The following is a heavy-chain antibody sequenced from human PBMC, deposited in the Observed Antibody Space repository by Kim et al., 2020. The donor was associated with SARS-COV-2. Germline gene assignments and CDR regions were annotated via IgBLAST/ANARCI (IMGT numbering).Heavy chain of an antibody. J-gene: IGHJ6*02. V-gene: IGHV1-24*01. CDR1: GYTLTELS. Sequence: ASVKVSCKVSGYTLTELSMHWVRQAPGKGLEWMGGFDPEDGETIYAQKFQGRVTMTEDTSTDTAYMELSSLRSEDTAVYYCATRSPRAPLSYYYGMDVWGQGTTVTVSS. CDR3: ATRSPRAPLSYYYGMDV. CDR2: FDPEDGET.